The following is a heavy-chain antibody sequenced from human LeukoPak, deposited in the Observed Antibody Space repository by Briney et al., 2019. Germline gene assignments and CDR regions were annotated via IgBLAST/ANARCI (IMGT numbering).Heavy chain of an antibody. CDR2: IIPIFGTA. V-gene: IGHV1-69*01. CDR1: GGTFSSYA. J-gene: IGHJ4*02. D-gene: IGHD5-12*01. CDR3: AREGNSGYDLTADY. Sequence: ASVKVSCKASGGTFSSYAISWVRQAPGQGLEWMGGIIPIFGTANYAQKFQGRVTITADESTSTAYMELSSLRSEDTAVYYCAREGNSGYDLTADYWGQGTLVTVSS.